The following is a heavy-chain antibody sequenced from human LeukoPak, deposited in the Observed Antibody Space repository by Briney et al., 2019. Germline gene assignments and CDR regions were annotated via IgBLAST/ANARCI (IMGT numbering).Heavy chain of an antibody. CDR3: TRENRPFCPFAY. D-gene: IGHD2/OR15-2a*01. V-gene: IGHV4-4*02. J-gene: IGHJ4*02. Sequence: SETLSLTCGVSGGPIDITNYWSWVRQAPGKGLEWIGEISHDGTRNYNPSLRSRVAMSLDRANNQFSLSLTSVTAADTAVYYCTRENRPFCPFAYWGQGVLVTVSS. CDR2: ISHDGTR. CDR1: GGPIDITNY.